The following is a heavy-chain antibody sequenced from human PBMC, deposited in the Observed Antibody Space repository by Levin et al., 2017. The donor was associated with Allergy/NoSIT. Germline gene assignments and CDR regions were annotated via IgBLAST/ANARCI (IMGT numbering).Heavy chain of an antibody. CDR3: AREATVTTSPSPTRYFDY. V-gene: IGHV1-69*06. CDR2: IIPIFGTA. Sequence: SVKVSCKASGGTFSSYAISWVRQAPGQGLEWMGGIIPIFGTANYAQKFQGRVTITADKSTSTAYMELSSLRSEDTAVYYCAREATVTTSPSPTRYFDYWGQGTLVTVSS. D-gene: IGHD4-11*01. CDR1: GGTFSSYA. J-gene: IGHJ4*02.